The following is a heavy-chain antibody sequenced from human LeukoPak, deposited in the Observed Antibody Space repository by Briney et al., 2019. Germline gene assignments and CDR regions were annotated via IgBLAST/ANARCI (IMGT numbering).Heavy chain of an antibody. CDR1: GGSISRYY. CDR2: IYYTGST. CDR3: ARHMDSSGYYYGMDV. D-gene: IGHD6-6*01. V-gene: IGHV4-59*08. J-gene: IGHJ6*02. Sequence: NPSETRSLTCTVSGGSISRYYWSWSRQPPGKGLEWIGYIYYTGSTNHNPSLKSRVTISVDTSKNQFSLKLSSVTAADTAVYYCARHMDSSGYYYGMDVWGQGTTVTVSS.